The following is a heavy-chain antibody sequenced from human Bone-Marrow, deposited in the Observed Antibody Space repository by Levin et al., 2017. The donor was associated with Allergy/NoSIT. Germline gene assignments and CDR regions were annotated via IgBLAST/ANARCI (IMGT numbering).Heavy chain of an antibody. CDR1: GDTFTNYD. CDR3: ARGVVKMTTAISGNAFDI. CDR2: SIPIFATT. Sequence: SVKVSCKASGDTFTNYDINWVRQAPGQGLEWMGGSIPIFATTYYAQKFKGRVTITANASTSTAYMELGSLRSDDTAVYYCARGVVKMTTAISGNAFDIWGQGTFVTVSS. J-gene: IGHJ3*02. D-gene: IGHD4-17*01. V-gene: IGHV1-69*13.